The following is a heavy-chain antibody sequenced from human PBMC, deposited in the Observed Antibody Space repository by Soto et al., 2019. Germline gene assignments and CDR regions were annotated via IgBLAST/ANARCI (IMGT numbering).Heavy chain of an antibody. CDR3: AKREGNTYGLFH. CDR2: IKTDGSST. J-gene: IGHJ4*02. V-gene: IGHV3-74*01. CDR1: GFSFSSYW. D-gene: IGHD5-18*01. Sequence: EVQLVESGGGLVQPGGSLRLSCAASGFSFSSYWMHWVRQAPGKWLVWVSRIKTDGSSTDYADSVKGRFTSSRDNAKNTLYLQMNSLRAEDTAVYYCAKREGNTYGLFHWGQGTLVTVSS.